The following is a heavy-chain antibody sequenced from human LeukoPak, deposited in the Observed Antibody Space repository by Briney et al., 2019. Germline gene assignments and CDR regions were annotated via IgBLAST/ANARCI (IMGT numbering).Heavy chain of an antibody. Sequence: PKASVKVSCKASGYTFTGYYMHWVRQAPGQGLEWMGWINPNSGGTNYAQKFQGRVTMTRDTSISTAYMELSRLRSDDTAVYYCARGYCSSTSCYPFDYWGQGTLVTVSS. V-gene: IGHV1-2*02. CDR2: INPNSGGT. D-gene: IGHD2-2*01. CDR3: ARGYCSSTSCYPFDY. CDR1: GYTFTGYY. J-gene: IGHJ4*02.